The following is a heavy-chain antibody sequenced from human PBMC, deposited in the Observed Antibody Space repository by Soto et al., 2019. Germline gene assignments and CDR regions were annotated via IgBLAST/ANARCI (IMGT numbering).Heavy chain of an antibody. CDR3: ARGLSSSSWYYYGMDV. Sequence: GGSLRLSCAASGFTFSSYWMSWVRQAPGKGLEWVANIKQDGSEKYYVDTVKGRFTISRDNAKNSLYLQMNSLRAEDTAVYYCARGLSSSSWYYYGMDVWGQGTTVTVSS. V-gene: IGHV3-7*05. J-gene: IGHJ6*02. CDR2: IKQDGSEK. D-gene: IGHD6-13*01. CDR1: GFTFSSYW.